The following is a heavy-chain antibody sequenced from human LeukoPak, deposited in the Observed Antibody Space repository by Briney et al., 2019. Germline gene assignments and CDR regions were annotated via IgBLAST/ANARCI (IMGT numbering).Heavy chain of an antibody. Sequence: PSETLSLTCTVSGGSITSRDYYWGWIRQSPGKGLQWIGSTYHSGSTHYSPSFKSRVTISVVTSRNQFALTLTSVTATDTAVYFCARGWRDYHTSGYYFVDWFDSWGQGTLVTVSS. V-gene: IGHV4-39*01. CDR3: ARGWRDYHTSGYYFVDWFDS. CDR2: TYHSGST. J-gene: IGHJ5*01. CDR1: GGSITSRDYY. D-gene: IGHD3-22*01.